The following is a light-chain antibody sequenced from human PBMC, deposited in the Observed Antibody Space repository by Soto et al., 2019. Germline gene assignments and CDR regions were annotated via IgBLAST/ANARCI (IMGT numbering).Light chain of an antibody. Sequence: ESVLTRSPGTLSCAPVKTPTLSSMASQSVSSYYLAWYQQKPDQAPRLLIYDASSRATGIPDRFSGSGSGTDFTLTISTVEPEDFAVYYCLKYGNLPLTFGGGTKGDIK. V-gene: IGKV3-20*01. CDR3: LKYGNLPLT. CDR2: DAS. CDR1: QSVSSYY. J-gene: IGKJ4*01.